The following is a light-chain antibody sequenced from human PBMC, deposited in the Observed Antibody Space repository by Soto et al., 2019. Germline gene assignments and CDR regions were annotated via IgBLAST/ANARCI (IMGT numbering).Light chain of an antibody. Sequence: DIQMTQSPSSLSASVGDRVTITCRASQSISRHLNWYQQKPGKAPKLLIYAASSLQSGVPSRFSGSGSGTDFTLTISSLQPEDFATCYCQQSYSTPPPWTFGQGTKVEIK. J-gene: IGKJ1*01. CDR1: QSISRH. CDR3: QQSYSTPPPWT. V-gene: IGKV1-39*01. CDR2: AAS.